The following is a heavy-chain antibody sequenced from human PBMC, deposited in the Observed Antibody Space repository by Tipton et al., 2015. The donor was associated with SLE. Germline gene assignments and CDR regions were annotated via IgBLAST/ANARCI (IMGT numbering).Heavy chain of an antibody. J-gene: IGHJ4*02. CDR1: GGSFSGYY. D-gene: IGHD1-26*01. Sequence: TLSLTCAVYGGSFSGYYWSWIRQPPGKGLEWIGYIYYSGSTNYNPSLKSRVTISVDTSKNQFSLKLSSVTAADTVVYYCARSWSGRREFDYWGPGTLVTVST. CDR2: IYYSGST. CDR3: ARSWSGRREFDY. V-gene: IGHV4-59*01.